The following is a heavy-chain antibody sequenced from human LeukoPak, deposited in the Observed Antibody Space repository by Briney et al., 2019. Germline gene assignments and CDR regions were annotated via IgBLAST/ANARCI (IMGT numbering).Heavy chain of an antibody. CDR3: GIPMTEIVVVPYFDH. Sequence: PGGSLRLSCAASGFSFSSNSVNWIRQAPGKGLEWVSSSSSSSSYIYYADSVKGRFTISRYNAKNSLYLQMNSLRAEDSAVYYCGIPMTEIVVVPYFDHWGQGTLVTVSS. D-gene: IGHD3-22*01. V-gene: IGHV3-21*01. J-gene: IGHJ4*02. CDR2: SSSSSSYI. CDR1: GFSFSSNS.